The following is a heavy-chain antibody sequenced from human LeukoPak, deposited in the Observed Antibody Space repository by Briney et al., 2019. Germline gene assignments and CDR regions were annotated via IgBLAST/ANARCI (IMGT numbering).Heavy chain of an antibody. CDR3: ATRYCSGTNCYAFDY. V-gene: IGHV3-21*01. D-gene: IGHD2-2*01. CDR1: GFTFSTYS. CDR2: ISSDSNYR. Sequence: GGSLRLSCAASGFTFSTYSLNWVRQAPGKGLEWVSSISSDSNYRFYADSVKGRFTISRDNAKNSLYLQMNSLGAEDTAVYYCATRYCSGTNCYAFDYWGQGTLVTVSS. J-gene: IGHJ4*02.